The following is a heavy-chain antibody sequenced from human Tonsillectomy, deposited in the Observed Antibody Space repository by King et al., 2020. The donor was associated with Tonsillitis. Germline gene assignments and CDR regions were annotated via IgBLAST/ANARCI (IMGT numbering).Heavy chain of an antibody. CDR2: TKPDGSEK. CDR3: ARGEGYSSFDY. CDR1: GFTFSTSW. Sequence: VQLVQSGGGLVQPGGNLRLSCAASGFTFSTSWMTWVRQAPGKGLEWVATTKPDGSEKSYVDSVKGRFTISRDNAKNSLYLQMNSLRAEDTAVYYCARGEGYSSFDYWGQGTLVTVSS. V-gene: IGHV3-7*04. D-gene: IGHD2-21*01. J-gene: IGHJ4*02.